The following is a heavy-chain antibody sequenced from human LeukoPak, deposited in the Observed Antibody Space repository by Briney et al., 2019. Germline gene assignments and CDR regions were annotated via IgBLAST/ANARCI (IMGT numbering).Heavy chain of an antibody. J-gene: IGHJ3*02. Sequence: PSETLSLTCAVYGGSFSGYYWSWIRQPPGKGLEWIGEINHSGNSNYTPSLKSRVTVSLDTSKKQFSLKLDSVTAADTAVYYCARDYGSGSYYNDAFDIWGQGTMVTVSS. CDR3: ARDYGSGSYYNDAFDI. CDR2: INHSGNS. D-gene: IGHD3-10*01. CDR1: GGSFSGYY. V-gene: IGHV4-34*01.